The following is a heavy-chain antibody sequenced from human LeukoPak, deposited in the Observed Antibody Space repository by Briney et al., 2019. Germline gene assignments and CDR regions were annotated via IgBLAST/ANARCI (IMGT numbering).Heavy chain of an antibody. Sequence: SETLSLTCTVSGGSISSGGYYWSWIRQPPGKGLEWIGYIYHSGSTYYNPSLKSRVTISVDRSKNQFSLKLSSVTAADTAVYYCARGGEWGAFDIWGQGTMVTVSS. J-gene: IGHJ3*02. CDR2: IYHSGST. CDR3: ARGGEWGAFDI. D-gene: IGHD7-27*01. CDR1: GGSISSGGYY. V-gene: IGHV4-30-2*01.